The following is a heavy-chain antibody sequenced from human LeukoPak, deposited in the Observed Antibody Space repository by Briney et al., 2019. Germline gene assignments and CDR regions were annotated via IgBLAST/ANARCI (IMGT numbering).Heavy chain of an antibody. CDR1: GFTFSSYA. CDR2: ISYDGSNK. D-gene: IGHD6-19*01. Sequence: QPGGSLRLSCAASGFTFSSYAMHGVRQAPGKGLEWVAVISYDGSNKYYADSVKGRFTISRDNSKNTLYLQMNSLRAEDTAVYYCAKGPAGSPIDYYYYGMDVWGQGTTVTVSS. CDR3: AKGPAGSPIDYYYYGMDV. J-gene: IGHJ6*02. V-gene: IGHV3-30*04.